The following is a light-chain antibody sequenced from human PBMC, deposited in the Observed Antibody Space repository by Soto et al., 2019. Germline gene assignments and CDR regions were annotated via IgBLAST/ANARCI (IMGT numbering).Light chain of an antibody. J-gene: IGKJ4*01. CDR1: QSISYW. Sequence: DIQMTQSPSTLSASVGDRVTITCRASQSISYWLAWYQQKPGKAPNLLIYKASSLESGVPSRFSGSGSGTEFTLPINSLQPDDFATYYCQQYSNCPLTFGGGTKVEI. V-gene: IGKV1-5*03. CDR2: KAS. CDR3: QQYSNCPLT.